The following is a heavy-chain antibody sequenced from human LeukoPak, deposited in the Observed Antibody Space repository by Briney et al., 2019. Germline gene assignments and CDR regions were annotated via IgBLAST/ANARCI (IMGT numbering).Heavy chain of an antibody. CDR3: ASFRYYYDSSGYHFDY. CDR2: ISSSSSTI. J-gene: IGHJ4*02. CDR1: GFTFSSYS. V-gene: IGHV3-48*02. D-gene: IGHD3-22*01. Sequence: GGSLRLSCAASGFTFSSYSMNWVRQAPGKGLEWVSYISSSSSTIYYADSVKGRFTISRDNAENSLYLQMNSLRDEDTAVYYCASFRYYYDSSGYHFDYWGQGTLVTVSS.